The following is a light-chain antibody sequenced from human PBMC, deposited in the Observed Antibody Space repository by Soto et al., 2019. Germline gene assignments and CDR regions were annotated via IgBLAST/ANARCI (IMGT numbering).Light chain of an antibody. J-gene: IGKJ1*01. Sequence: GDRVTITCRASQSISGWLAWYQQKPGKTPRLLIYDASSLQSGVPSRFSGSGSATEFTLTISTLQPDDFATYYCQQYGSSGTFGQGTKVDIK. CDR2: DAS. CDR1: QSISGW. CDR3: QQYGSSGT. V-gene: IGKV1-5*01.